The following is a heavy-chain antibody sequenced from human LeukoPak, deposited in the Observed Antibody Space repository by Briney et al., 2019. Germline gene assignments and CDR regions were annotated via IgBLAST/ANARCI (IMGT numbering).Heavy chain of an antibody. D-gene: IGHD3-3*01. V-gene: IGHV5-51*01. CDR1: GYSFTSYW. J-gene: IGHJ5*02. Sequence: GESLKISCKGSGYSFTSYWIGCVRQMPGKGLEWMGIIYPGDSDTRYSPSFQGQVTISADKSISTAYLEWSSLKASDTVMYYCARTTFLSWFDPWGQGTLVTVSS. CDR3: ARTTFLSWFDP. CDR2: IYPGDSDT.